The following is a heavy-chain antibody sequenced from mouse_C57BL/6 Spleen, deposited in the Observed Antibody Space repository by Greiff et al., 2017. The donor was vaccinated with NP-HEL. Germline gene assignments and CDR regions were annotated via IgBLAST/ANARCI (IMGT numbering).Heavy chain of an antibody. CDR2: ISDGGSYT. J-gene: IGHJ4*01. CDR3: ARDMDY. V-gene: IGHV5-4*01. Sequence: EVKLMESGGGLVKPGGSLKLSCAASGFTFSSYAMSWVRQTPEKRLEWVATISDGGSYTYYPDNLKGRFTISRDNAKNNLYLQMSHLKSEDTAMYYCARDMDYWGQGTSVTVSS. CDR1: GFTFSSYA.